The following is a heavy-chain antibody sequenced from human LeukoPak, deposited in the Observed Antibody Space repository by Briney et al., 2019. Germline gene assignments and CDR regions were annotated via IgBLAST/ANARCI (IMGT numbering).Heavy chain of an antibody. D-gene: IGHD3-22*01. J-gene: IGHJ3*02. Sequence: PGGSLRLSCAASGFTFSSYWMSWVRQAPGKGLEWVANIKQDGSEKYYVDSVKGRFTFSRDNAKNSLYLQMNSLRAEDTAVYYCARGQSYDSSGYYVWAAFDIWGQGTMVTVSS. CDR2: IKQDGSEK. CDR1: GFTFSSYW. CDR3: ARGQSYDSSGYYVWAAFDI. V-gene: IGHV3-7*01.